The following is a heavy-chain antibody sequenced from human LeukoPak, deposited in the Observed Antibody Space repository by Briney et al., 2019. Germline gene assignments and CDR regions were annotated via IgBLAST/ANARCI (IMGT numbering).Heavy chain of an antibody. V-gene: IGHV4-59*01. Sequence: SETLSLTCTVSGGSISSYYWSWIRQPPGKGLEWIGYIYNSGSTNHNPSLRSRVTISVDTSKNQSSLKLSSVTAADTAVYYCAKSWRPRRWPDSFDPWGQGTLVTVSS. D-gene: IGHD5-24*01. CDR2: IYNSGST. J-gene: IGHJ5*02. CDR3: AKSWRPRRWPDSFDP. CDR1: GGSISSYY.